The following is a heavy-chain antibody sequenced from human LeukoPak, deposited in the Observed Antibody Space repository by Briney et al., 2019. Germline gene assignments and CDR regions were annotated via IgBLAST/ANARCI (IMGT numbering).Heavy chain of an antibody. CDR1: GFTFSSYT. Sequence: GRSLRLSCAASGFTFSSYTMHWVRQAPGKGLEWVAVMSNDGNSKYYAGSVKGRFTISRDTSKSTLDLQMNGLRPEDTAVYCCARARATGSVTIGIWGQGTLVTVSS. J-gene: IGHJ4*02. D-gene: IGHD4-17*01. CDR2: MSNDGNSK. V-gene: IGHV3-30-3*01. CDR3: ARARATGSVTIGI.